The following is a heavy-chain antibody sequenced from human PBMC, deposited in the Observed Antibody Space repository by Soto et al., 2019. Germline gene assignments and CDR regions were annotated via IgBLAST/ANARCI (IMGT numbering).Heavy chain of an antibody. Sequence: EVQLVESGGGLVKPGGSLRLSCAASGFTFSSYTMNWVRQAPGKGLEWVSSISSSGSYIYYADSVKGRFTISRDNGKNSLYLQMNSLRAEDTAVYYCARHLAAGSPGIAVAGTGDYWGQRTLVTVSS. J-gene: IGHJ4*02. V-gene: IGHV3-21*01. CDR1: GFTFSSYT. CDR3: ARHLAAGSPGIAVAGTGDY. D-gene: IGHD6-19*01. CDR2: ISSSGSYI.